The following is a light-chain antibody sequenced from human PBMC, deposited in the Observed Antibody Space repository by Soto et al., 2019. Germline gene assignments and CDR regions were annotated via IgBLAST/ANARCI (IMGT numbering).Light chain of an antibody. V-gene: IGKV3-11*01. CDR2: DAS. Sequence: IVLTQSPATLSLSPGDRATLSCRASQSVSSSLVWYQHKPGQAPRFLIYDASKRATGTPARFSGSGSGTDFTLTISSLEPEDFAVYYCQQRKGWPAITFGQGTRLEIK. CDR3: QQRKGWPAIT. J-gene: IGKJ5*01. CDR1: QSVSSS.